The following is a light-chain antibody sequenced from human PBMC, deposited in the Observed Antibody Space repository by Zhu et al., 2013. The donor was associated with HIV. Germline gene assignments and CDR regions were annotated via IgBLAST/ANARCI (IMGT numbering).Light chain of an antibody. J-gene: IGKJ4*02. V-gene: IGKV1-5*01. CDR1: ESVTSD. CDR2: DAT. CDR3: QQYADYPT. Sequence: DIQMTQSPSTLYASVGDTVTLTCRASESVTSDLAWYQQKPLKAPQVLIHDATRLETGVPSRFRGSGSGTHFSLTISTLQPEDFAVYYCQQYADYPTFGRGTRVAFK.